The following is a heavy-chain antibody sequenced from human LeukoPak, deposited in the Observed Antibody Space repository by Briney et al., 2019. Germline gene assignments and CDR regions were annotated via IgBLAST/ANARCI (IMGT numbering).Heavy chain of an antibody. V-gene: IGHV1-46*01. CDR1: GYTFTCYY. D-gene: IGHD2-2*01. Sequence: ASVKVSCKASGYTFTCYYMHWVRQAPGQGLEWMGIINPSGGSTSYAQKFQGRVTMTRDTSTSTVYMELSSLRSEDTAVYYCARDPTSMYYMDVWGKGTTVTISS. CDR2: INPSGGST. J-gene: IGHJ6*03. CDR3: ARDPTSMYYMDV.